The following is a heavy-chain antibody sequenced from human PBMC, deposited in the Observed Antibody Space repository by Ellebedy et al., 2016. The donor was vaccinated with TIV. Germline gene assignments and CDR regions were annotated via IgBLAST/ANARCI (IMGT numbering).Heavy chain of an antibody. V-gene: IGHV1-69*13. Sequence: AASVKVSCKASGGTFSSYAISWVRQAPGQGLEWMGGIIPIFGTANYAQKFQGRVTITADESARTAYMEVSSLRSEDTAVYYCAREIIIVGKDWFDPWGQGTLVTVSS. CDR1: GGTFSSYA. D-gene: IGHD3-16*02. J-gene: IGHJ5*02. CDR3: AREIIIVGKDWFDP. CDR2: IIPIFGTA.